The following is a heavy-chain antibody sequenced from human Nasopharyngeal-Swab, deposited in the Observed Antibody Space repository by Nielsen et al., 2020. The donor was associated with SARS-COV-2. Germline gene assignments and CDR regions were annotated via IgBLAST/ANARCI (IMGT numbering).Heavy chain of an antibody. V-gene: IGHV4-59*12. CDR3: AREVRGYAYGTRSFDI. CDR1: GGSINSSY. D-gene: IGHD3-10*01. CDR2: ISYSGST. Sequence: SETLSLTCTVSGGSINSSYWSWIRQPPGKGLEWIGYISYSGSTNYNPSLTSRVTISVDTSKNQFSLKLSSVTAADTAVYYCAREVRGYAYGTRSFDIWGQGTMVTVSS. J-gene: IGHJ3*02.